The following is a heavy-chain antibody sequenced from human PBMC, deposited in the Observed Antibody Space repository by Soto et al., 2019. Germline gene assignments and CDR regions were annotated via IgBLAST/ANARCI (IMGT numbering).Heavy chain of an antibody. V-gene: IGHV4-59*01. CDR1: GGSISSYY. CDR2: IYYSGST. Sequence: SETLYLTCTVSGGSISSYYWSWIRQPPGKGLEWIGYIYYSGSTNYNPSLKSRVTISVDTSRNQFSLKLSPVTAADTAVYYCARVVRITGTYYYYYMDVWGKGTTVTVSS. CDR3: ARVVRITGTYYYYYMDV. D-gene: IGHD1-20*01. J-gene: IGHJ6*03.